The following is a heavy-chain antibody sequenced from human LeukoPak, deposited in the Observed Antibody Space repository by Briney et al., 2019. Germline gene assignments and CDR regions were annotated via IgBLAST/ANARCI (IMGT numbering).Heavy chain of an antibody. CDR2: ISSSSSYI. D-gene: IGHD6-19*01. Sequence: PGGSLRLSCAASGFTFSSYSMNWVRQAPGKGLEWVSSISSSSSYIYYADSVKGRFTISRDNAKNSLYLQMNSLRAEDTAVYYCARDKIAVAGNPDYWXQGTLVTVSS. V-gene: IGHV3-21*01. CDR1: GFTFSSYS. CDR3: ARDKIAVAGNPDY. J-gene: IGHJ4*02.